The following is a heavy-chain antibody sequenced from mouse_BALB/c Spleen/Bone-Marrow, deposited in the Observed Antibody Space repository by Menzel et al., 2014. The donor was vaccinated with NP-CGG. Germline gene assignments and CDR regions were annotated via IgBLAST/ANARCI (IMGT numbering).Heavy chain of an antibody. CDR3: ARSPPYGGYFDY. D-gene: IGHD1-1*01. J-gene: IGHJ2*01. V-gene: IGHV1-18*01. Sequence: EVKLLESGPELVKPGASMKISCKASGYSFTGYTMNWVKQSHGKNLEWIGLINPYNGGTSYNQKFKGKATLTVGKSSSTAYMELLSLTSEDSAVYYCARSPPYGGYFDYWGQGTTLTISS. CDR1: GYSFTGYT. CDR2: INPYNGGT.